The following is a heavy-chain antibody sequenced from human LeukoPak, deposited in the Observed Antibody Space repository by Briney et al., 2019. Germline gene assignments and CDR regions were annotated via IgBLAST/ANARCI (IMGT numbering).Heavy chain of an antibody. D-gene: IGHD6-6*01. CDR3: ARGPEYSSSHGWFDP. V-gene: IGHV4-59*01. J-gene: IGHJ5*02. Sequence: PSETLSLTCTVSGGSISSYYWSWIRQPPGKGLEWIGYIYYIGSTNYNPSLKRRVTISVDTSKNQFSLKLSSVTAADTALYYCARGPEYSSSHGWFDPWGQGTLVTVSS. CDR1: GGSISSYY. CDR2: IYYIGST.